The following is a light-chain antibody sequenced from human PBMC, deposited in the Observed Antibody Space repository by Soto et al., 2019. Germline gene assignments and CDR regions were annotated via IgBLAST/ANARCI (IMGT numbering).Light chain of an antibody. J-gene: IGKJ2*01. CDR3: QQWNNWPPMYT. Sequence: EIVMTQSPATLSVSPGERATLSCRASQSVGSNLAWYQHKPGQAPMLLIYGASTRATGIPARFSGSGSGTDFTLTISSLQSEDFAVYYCQQWNNWPPMYTFGQGTKLEIK. V-gene: IGKV3-15*01. CDR2: GAS. CDR1: QSVGSN.